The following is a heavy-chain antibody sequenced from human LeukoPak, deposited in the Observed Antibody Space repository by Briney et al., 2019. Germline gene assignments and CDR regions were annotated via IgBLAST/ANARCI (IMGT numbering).Heavy chain of an antibody. J-gene: IGHJ4*02. V-gene: IGHV3-7*01. CDR1: GFTFDSYW. Sequence: PGGSLRLSCAASGFTFDSYWMAWVRQAPGRGLEWVANIKQDGSEKYYVDSVKGRFTISRDNAKNSLYLQMNSLRVEDTAVYYCARPRYCSTINCYVDYWGQGTLVTVSS. D-gene: IGHD2-2*01. CDR3: ARPRYCSTINCYVDY. CDR2: IKQDGSEK.